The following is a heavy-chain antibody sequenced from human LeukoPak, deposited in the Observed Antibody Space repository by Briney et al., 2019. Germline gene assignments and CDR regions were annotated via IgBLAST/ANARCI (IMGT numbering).Heavy chain of an antibody. V-gene: IGHV3-9*01. J-gene: IGHJ6*02. CDR1: GFTFDDYA. D-gene: IGHD2-2*01. CDR2: ISWNSGSI. CDR3: AKDGSYCSSTSCPNYYYYGMDV. Sequence: GGSLRLSCAASGFTFDDYAMHWVRQAPGKGLEWVSGISWNSGSIGYADSVKGRFTISRDNAKNSLYLQMNSLRAEDTALYYCAKDGSYCSSTSCPNYYYYGMDVWGQGTTVTVSS.